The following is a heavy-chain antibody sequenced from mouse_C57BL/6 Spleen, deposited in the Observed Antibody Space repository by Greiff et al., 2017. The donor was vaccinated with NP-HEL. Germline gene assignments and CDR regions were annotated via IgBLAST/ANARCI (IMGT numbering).Heavy chain of an antibody. Sequence: EVKLMESGGDLVKPGGSLKLSCAASGFTFSSYGMSWVRQTPDKRLEWVATISSGGSYTYYPDSVKGRFTISRDNAKNTLYLQMSSLKSEDTAMYYCARQDYDYPFFAYWGQGTLVTVSA. CDR2: ISSGGSYT. CDR1: GFTFSSYG. D-gene: IGHD2-4*01. J-gene: IGHJ3*01. CDR3: ARQDYDYPFFAY. V-gene: IGHV5-6*01.